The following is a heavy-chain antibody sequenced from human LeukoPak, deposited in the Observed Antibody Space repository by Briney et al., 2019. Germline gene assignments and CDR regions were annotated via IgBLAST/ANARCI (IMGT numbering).Heavy chain of an antibody. V-gene: IGHV3-49*04. CDR2: IRSKAYGATT. CDR3: SRVLAETLDFDY. Sequence: GGSLRLSCTTSGFTFGDYAMSWVRQAPGRGLEWVGFIRSKAYGATTECAASVKGRFTISRDDSKSIAYLQMNSLKTEDTAVYYCSRVLAETLDFDYWGQGTLITVSS. D-gene: IGHD1-1*01. J-gene: IGHJ4*02. CDR1: GFTFGDYA.